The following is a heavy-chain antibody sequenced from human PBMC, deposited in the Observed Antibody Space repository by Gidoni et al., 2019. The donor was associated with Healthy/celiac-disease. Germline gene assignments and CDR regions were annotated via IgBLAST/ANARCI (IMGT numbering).Heavy chain of an antibody. D-gene: IGHD3-22*01. CDR1: GYSFTSYW. CDR3: ARQSGYYDSSGYNGRDDY. V-gene: IGHV5-10-1*03. Sequence: EVQLVQSGAEVKKPGESLRISCKGSGYSFTSYWISWVRQMPGKGLEWMGRIDPSDSYTNYSPSFQGHVTISADKSISTAYLQWSSLKASDTAMYYCARQSGYYDSSGYNGRDDYWGQGTLVTVSS. CDR2: IDPSDSYT. J-gene: IGHJ4*02.